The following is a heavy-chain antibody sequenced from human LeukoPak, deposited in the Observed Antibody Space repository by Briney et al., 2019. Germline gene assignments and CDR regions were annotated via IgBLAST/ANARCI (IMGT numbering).Heavy chain of an antibody. J-gene: IGHJ4*02. Sequence: SETLSLTCAVYGGSFSGYYWSWIRQPPGKGLEWIGEINHSGSTNYNPSLKSRVTISVDTSKNQFSLKLSSVTAADTAVYFCARRAYSAAYWKHFDYWGQGTLVTVSS. CDR1: GGSFSGYY. CDR2: INHSGST. V-gene: IGHV4-34*01. D-gene: IGHD1-1*01. CDR3: ARRAYSAAYWKHFDY.